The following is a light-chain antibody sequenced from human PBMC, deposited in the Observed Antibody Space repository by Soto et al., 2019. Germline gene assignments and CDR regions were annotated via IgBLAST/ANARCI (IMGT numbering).Light chain of an antibody. CDR1: SSDVGGYNY. CDR2: EVS. J-gene: IGLJ3*02. Sequence: QSALTQPASVSGSPGQSITISCTGTSSDVGGYNYVSWYQRHPGKAPKLMIYEVSDRPSGVSNRFSGSKSGNTASLTISGLQAEDEADHYCSSYTSSSTWVFGGGTQLTVL. CDR3: SSYTSSSTWV. V-gene: IGLV2-14*01.